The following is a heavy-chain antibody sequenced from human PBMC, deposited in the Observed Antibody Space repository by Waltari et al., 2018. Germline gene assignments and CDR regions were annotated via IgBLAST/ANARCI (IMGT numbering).Heavy chain of an antibody. CDR2: ISGGGTTT. J-gene: IGHJ6*02. CDR3: ARRILASEYHGMDV. CDR1: GFTFSSYV. Sequence: EVQLLESGGGLVQPGGSLRLPCSASGFTFSSYVMNWVRQAPGKGVEWVAVISGGGTTTDYADSVRGRFTISRDDSRNTVYLQMNNLRVEDTAIYYCARRILASEYHGMDVWGQGTTVTVSS. V-gene: IGHV3-23*01. D-gene: IGHD2-2*01.